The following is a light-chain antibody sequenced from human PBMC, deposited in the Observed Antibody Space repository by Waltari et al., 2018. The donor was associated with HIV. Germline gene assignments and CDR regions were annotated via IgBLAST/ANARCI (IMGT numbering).Light chain of an antibody. V-gene: IGLV1-44*01. CDR1: GSNSGTLT. CDR2: RSD. CDR3: ASWDDSLNGVI. Sequence: QSVLPQPPSASGTPGQRVTISCSGRGSNSGTLTVTWYQQLAGSAPKLLIYRSDLRPSGVPDRCSGSKSATSASLAISGLQSEDEATYYCASWDDSLNGVIFGGGTELPVL. J-gene: IGLJ2*01.